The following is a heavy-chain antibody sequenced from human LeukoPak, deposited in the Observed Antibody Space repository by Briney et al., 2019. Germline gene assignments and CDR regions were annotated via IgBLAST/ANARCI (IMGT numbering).Heavy chain of an antibody. CDR3: ARAPGDTIFGVAYNWFDP. J-gene: IGHJ5*02. V-gene: IGHV4-61*02. Sequence: SETLSLTCTVSGGSISSGSYYWSWIRQPAGKGLEWIGRIYTSGSTNYNPSIKSRVTISVDTSKNQFSLKLSSVTAADTAVYYCARAPGDTIFGVAYNWFDPWGQGTLVTVSS. CDR2: IYTSGST. CDR1: GGSISSGSYY. D-gene: IGHD3-3*01.